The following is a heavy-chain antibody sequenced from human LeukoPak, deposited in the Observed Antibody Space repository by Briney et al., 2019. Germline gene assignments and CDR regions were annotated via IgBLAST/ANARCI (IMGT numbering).Heavy chain of an antibody. J-gene: IGHJ2*01. V-gene: IGHV3-7*05. CDR3: ARLWWDSSYWYFDH. Sequence: GGSLRLSCTVGGFTFSSHWMSWVRQAPGKGLEWVANIKQDGSEKYYVDSVKGRFTISRDNAKNSLYLQVSSLRDEDTAVYYCARLWWDSSYWYFDHWGRGTLVTVSS. CDR1: GFTFSSHW. D-gene: IGHD1-26*01. CDR2: IKQDGSEK.